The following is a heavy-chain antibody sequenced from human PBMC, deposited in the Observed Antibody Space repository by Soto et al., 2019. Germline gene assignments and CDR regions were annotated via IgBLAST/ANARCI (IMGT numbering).Heavy chain of an antibody. CDR3: ARDYYYDSRGYPGAYYYGMDV. CDR1: GGSFSSYY. CDR2: IYYSGRT. V-gene: IGHV4-59*01. D-gene: IGHD3-22*01. Sequence: PXGTLSLTCTVSGGSFSSYYWSWIRQPPGKGLEWIGHIYYSGRTNYNPSLKSRVTISGDTSKNQLSLKLSSVTAADTAVYYCARDYYYDSRGYPGAYYYGMDVWGQGTTVTVSS. J-gene: IGHJ6*02.